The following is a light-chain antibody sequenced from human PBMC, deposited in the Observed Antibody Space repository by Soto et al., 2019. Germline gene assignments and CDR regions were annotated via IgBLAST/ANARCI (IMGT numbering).Light chain of an antibody. Sequence: QSALTQPASVSGSPGQSITISCTGTNSDVGNYNLVSWYQQFPGRAPKLMIFEVTRRPSGVSNRFSGSKSGNTASLTISGLQAEDEADYYCCSYAGSSIVVFGGGTKVTVL. CDR2: EVT. CDR1: NSDVGNYNL. CDR3: CSYAGSSIVV. V-gene: IGLV2-23*02. J-gene: IGLJ2*01.